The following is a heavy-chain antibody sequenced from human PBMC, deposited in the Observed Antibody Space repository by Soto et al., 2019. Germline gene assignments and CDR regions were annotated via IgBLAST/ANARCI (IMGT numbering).Heavy chain of an antibody. CDR1: GYTFTGYY. V-gene: IGHV1-2*04. CDR3: AREPLGAAAGTYGMDV. J-gene: IGHJ6*02. D-gene: IGHD6-13*01. CDR2: INPNSGGT. Sequence: GASVKVSCKASGYTFTGYYMHWVRQAPGQGLEWMGWINPNSGGTNYAQKFQGWVTMTRDTSISTAYMELSRLRSDDTAVYYCAREPLGAAAGTYGMDVWGQGTTVTVSS.